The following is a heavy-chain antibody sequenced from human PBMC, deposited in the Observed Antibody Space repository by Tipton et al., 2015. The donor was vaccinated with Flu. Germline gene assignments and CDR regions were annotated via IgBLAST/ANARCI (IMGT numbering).Heavy chain of an antibody. Sequence: TLSLTCTVSGGSISSYYWSWIRQPPGKGLEWIGYIYYSGSTNYNPSLKSRVTISVDTSKNQFSLKLSSVTAADTAVYYCARDQGDNSGWYYFDYWGQGTLVTVSS. CDR2: IYYSGST. CDR1: GGSISSYY. J-gene: IGHJ4*02. D-gene: IGHD4-23*01. CDR3: ARDQGDNSGWYYFDY. V-gene: IGHV4-59*01.